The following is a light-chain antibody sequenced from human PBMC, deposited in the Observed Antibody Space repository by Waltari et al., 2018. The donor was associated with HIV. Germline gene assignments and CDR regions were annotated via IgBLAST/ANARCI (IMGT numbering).Light chain of an antibody. CDR3: NSVAGSNSDV. CDR1: SSDVGGYNY. V-gene: IGLV2-8*01. J-gene: IGLJ1*01. Sequence: QSALTQPPSASGSPGQSVPISCTGTSSDVGGYNYVSGYQQHPGEAPKLMIYAVSKRPAGVPDRFSGSKSGNTASRTVSGLQAEDEDDYYCNSVAGSNSDVFGTGTKVTVL. CDR2: AVS.